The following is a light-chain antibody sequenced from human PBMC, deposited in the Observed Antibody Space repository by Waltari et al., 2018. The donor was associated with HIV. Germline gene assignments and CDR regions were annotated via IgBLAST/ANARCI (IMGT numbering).Light chain of an antibody. V-gene: IGLV2-14*03. J-gene: IGLJ1*01. CDR2: DVS. CDR1: SSDVGGYNY. Sequence: QSALTQPASVSGSPGQSITISCPGTSSDVGGYNYVSWYQQHPGKAPKLMIYDVSKRPSGVSNRFSGSKSGNTASLTISGLQAEDEADYYCSSYTSSSTLVYVFGTGTKVTVL. CDR3: SSYTSSSTLVYV.